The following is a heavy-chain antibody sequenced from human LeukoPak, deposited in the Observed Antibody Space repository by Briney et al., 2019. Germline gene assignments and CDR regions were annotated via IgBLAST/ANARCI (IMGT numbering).Heavy chain of an antibody. CDR2: IYYSGST. CDR3: ARQLLNYYDSSGYIGP. Sequence: PSETLSLTCTVSGGSISSSSYYWRWIRQPPGKGLEWIGSIYYSGSTYYNPSLKSRVTISVDTSKNQFSLKLSSVTAADTAVYYCARQLLNYYDSSGYIGPWGQGTLVTVSS. J-gene: IGHJ5*02. V-gene: IGHV4-39*01. CDR1: GGSISSSSYY. D-gene: IGHD3-22*01.